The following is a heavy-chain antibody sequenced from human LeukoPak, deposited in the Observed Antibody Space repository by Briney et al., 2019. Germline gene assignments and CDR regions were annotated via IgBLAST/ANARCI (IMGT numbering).Heavy chain of an antibody. D-gene: IGHD3-10*01. CDR3: AEDGTRPYYGSGSYYNYFDY. CDR2: IYYSGST. CDR1: GGSISSSSYY. V-gene: IGHV4-39*07. Sequence: SETLSLTCTVSGGSISSSSYYWGWIRQPPGKGLEWIGSIYYSGSTYYNPSLKSRVTISVDTSKNQFSLKLSSVTAADTAVYYCAEDGTRPYYGSGSYYNYFDYWGQGTLVTVSS. J-gene: IGHJ4*02.